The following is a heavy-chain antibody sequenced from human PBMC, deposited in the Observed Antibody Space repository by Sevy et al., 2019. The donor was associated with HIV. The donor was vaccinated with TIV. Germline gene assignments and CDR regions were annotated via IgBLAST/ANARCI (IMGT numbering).Heavy chain of an antibody. CDR3: ARAGSGWYDHYFDP. D-gene: IGHD6-19*01. V-gene: IGHV1-8*01. J-gene: IGHJ4*02. CDR2: MNPNSGNT. Sequence: ASVKVSCKASGYTFTSYDINWVRQATGQGIEWMGWMNPNSGNTGYAQKFQGRVTMTRNTSISTAYMELSSLRSEDTAVYFCARAGSGWYDHYFDPSGQGTLVTVSS. CDR1: GYTFTSYD.